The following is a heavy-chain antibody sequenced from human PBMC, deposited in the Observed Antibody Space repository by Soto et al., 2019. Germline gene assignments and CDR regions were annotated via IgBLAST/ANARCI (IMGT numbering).Heavy chain of an antibody. CDR2: IYYSGST. CDR1: GGSISSYY. D-gene: IGHD5-12*01. CDR3: ARQGNPDIVATFFDY. Sequence: SETLSLTCTVSGGSISSYYWSWIRQPPGKGLEWIGYIYYSGSTNYNPSHKSRVTISEDTSKNQFPLKLSSVTAADTAVYYCARQGNPDIVATFFDYWGQGTLVTVSS. J-gene: IGHJ4*02. V-gene: IGHV4-59*08.